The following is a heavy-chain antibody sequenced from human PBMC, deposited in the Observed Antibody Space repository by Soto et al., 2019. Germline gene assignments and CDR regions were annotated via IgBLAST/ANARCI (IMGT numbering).Heavy chain of an antibody. V-gene: IGHV3-21*01. Sequence: GGSLRLSCAASGFTFSSYSMNWVRQAPGKGLEWVSSISSSSSTTYADSVKGRFTISRDNARNTVYLQMNSLRVEDTAVYYCARGDRGAFDIWGQGTVVTVSS. J-gene: IGHJ3*02. CDR3: ARGDRGAFDI. D-gene: IGHD1-26*01. CDR2: ISSSSST. CDR1: GFTFSSYS.